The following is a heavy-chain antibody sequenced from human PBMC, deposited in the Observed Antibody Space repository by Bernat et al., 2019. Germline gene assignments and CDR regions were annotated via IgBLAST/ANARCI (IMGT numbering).Heavy chain of an antibody. CDR2: IFSNDEK. CDR1: GFSLSNARMG. Sequence: QVTLKESGPVLVKPTETLTLTCTVSGFSLSNARMGVSWIRQPPGKALEWLAHIFSNDEKSYSTSLKSRLTISKDTSKSQVVLTMTNMDPVDTATYYCARTVITMVRGVLLGTVVDPWGQGTLVTVSS. V-gene: IGHV2-26*01. D-gene: IGHD3-10*01. J-gene: IGHJ5*02. CDR3: ARTVITMVRGVLLGTVVDP.